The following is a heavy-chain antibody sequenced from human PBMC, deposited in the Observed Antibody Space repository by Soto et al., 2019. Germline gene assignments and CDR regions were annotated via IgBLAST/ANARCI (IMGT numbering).Heavy chain of an antibody. D-gene: IGHD2-15*01. CDR1: GFTFSSYA. CDR3: AKDTRRGYFTSYYFDY. J-gene: IGHJ4*02. Sequence: LRLSCAASGFTFSSYAMSWVRQAPGKGLEWVSAISGSGGSTYYADSVKGRFTISRDNSKNTLYLQMNSLRAEDTAVYYCAKDTRRGYFTSYYFDYWGQGTLVTVSS. V-gene: IGHV3-23*01. CDR2: ISGSGGST.